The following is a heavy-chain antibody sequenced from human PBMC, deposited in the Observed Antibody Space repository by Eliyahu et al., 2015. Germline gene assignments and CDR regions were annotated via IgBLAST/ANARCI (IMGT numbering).Heavy chain of an antibody. CDR2: ISGSGYGST. V-gene: IGHV3-23*01. CDR1: GFAFXXDA. D-gene: IGHD6-13*01. Sequence: VQLLESGGGLVQPGGSLXLSCXASGFAFXXDAMXWVRQAPGKGLECVSTISGSGYGSTFYADSVKGRFTISRDNSKNTLYLQMDSLRAEDTALYYCAKRQGARSNTWHFDYWGQGTLVTVSS. J-gene: IGHJ4*02. CDR3: AKRQGARSNTWHFDY.